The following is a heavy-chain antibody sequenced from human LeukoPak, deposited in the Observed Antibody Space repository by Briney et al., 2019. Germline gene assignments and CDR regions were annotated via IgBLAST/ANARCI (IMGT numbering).Heavy chain of an antibody. V-gene: IGHV1-18*01. CDR1: GYSFGNYG. Sequence: GASVKVSCKTSGYSFGNYGVTWERQAPGQGLEWMGWISVHDGHTNYAEKFQDRVTMTADTSTNTAYMELTSLRSDDTAVYYCARYGRNSLACYEDYWGQGTLVTVSS. J-gene: IGHJ4*02. D-gene: IGHD2-15*01. CDR2: ISVHDGHT. CDR3: ARYGRNSLACYEDY.